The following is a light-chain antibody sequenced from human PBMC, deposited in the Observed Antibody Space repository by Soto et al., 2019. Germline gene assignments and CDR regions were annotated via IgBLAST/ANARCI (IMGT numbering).Light chain of an antibody. CDR1: QSVSVN. CDR2: VAS. J-gene: IGKJ5*01. Sequence: EIVMTQSPATLSVSPGQRATLSCRASQSVSVNLAWYQHKPGQAPRLLIYVASTRATGIPARFSGSGSGTEFTLTISSLQSEDFAVYYCQPYNNWPPITFGQGTRLEIQ. V-gene: IGKV3-15*01. CDR3: QPYNNWPPIT.